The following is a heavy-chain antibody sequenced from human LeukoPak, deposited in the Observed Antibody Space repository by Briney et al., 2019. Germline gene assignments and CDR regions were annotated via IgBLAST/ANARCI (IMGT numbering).Heavy chain of an antibody. J-gene: IGHJ4*02. CDR3: ARESFAARWD. D-gene: IGHD6-6*01. V-gene: IGHV3-30*04. CDR1: GFTFSSYA. CDR2: ISYDGSNK. Sequence: GGSLRLSCAASGFTFSSYAMHWVRQAPGKGLEWVAVISYDGSNKYYADSVKGRFTISRDNSKNTLYLQMNSLRAEDTAVYYCARESFAARWDWGQGTLVTVSS.